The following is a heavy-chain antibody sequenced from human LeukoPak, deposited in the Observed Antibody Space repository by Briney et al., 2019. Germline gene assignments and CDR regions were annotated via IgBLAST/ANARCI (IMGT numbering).Heavy chain of an antibody. CDR2: IEQDGSEK. CDR3: ARDTYYYGSGSYFFDY. Sequence: GGSLRLSRAASGFTFSNYWMSWVRQAPGKGLEWVANIEQDGSEKYYVDSVKGRFTISRDNAKNSLYLQMNSLRAEDTAVYYCARDTYYYGSGSYFFDYWGQGTLVTVSS. J-gene: IGHJ4*02. D-gene: IGHD3-10*01. CDR1: GFTFSNYW. V-gene: IGHV3-7*01.